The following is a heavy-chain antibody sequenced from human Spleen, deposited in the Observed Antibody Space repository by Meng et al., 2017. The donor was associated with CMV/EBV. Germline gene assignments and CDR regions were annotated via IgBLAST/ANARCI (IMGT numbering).Heavy chain of an antibody. CDR1: FTLSDYY. V-gene: IGHV3-11*01. CDR3: TKDQARQQLVTRYSPYDY. Sequence: FTLSDYYMSWIRQAPGKGLEWVSYISSSGSTIYYADSVKGRFTISRDNARNSLYLQMNSLRAEDTAVYYCTKDQARQQLVTRYSPYDYWGQGTLVTVSS. D-gene: IGHD6-13*01. J-gene: IGHJ4*02. CDR2: ISSSGSTI.